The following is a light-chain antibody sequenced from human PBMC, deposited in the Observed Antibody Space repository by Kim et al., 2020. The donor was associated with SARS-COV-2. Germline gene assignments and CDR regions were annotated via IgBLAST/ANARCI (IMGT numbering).Light chain of an antibody. CDR2: DAS. CDR3: QQYNSRHS. V-gene: IGKV3D-15*01. J-gene: IGKJ2*01. CDR1: QSLSRD. Sequence: EIVMTQSLATLSLSPGERATLSCRASQSLSRDLAWYQHKPGQAPRLVIFDASTRATGIPSRFSGSGSDTEYSLTISSLQSEDFAVYYCQQYNSRHSFGQGTKLEI.